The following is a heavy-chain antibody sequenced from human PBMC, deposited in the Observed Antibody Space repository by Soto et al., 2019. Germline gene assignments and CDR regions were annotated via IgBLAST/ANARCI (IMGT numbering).Heavy chain of an antibody. D-gene: IGHD3-16*01. CDR1: GYTLTDYF. Sequence: ASVKVSCKASGYTLTDYFLHWVRQAPGQGLEWMGWMNPKSGDTNYAQKFQDRVIMTRDTSTSTAYMELSRLRFDDTAVYYCARDMQGWGGYWGQGTLVTVSS. J-gene: IGHJ4*02. V-gene: IGHV1-2*02. CDR3: ARDMQGWGGY. CDR2: MNPKSGDT.